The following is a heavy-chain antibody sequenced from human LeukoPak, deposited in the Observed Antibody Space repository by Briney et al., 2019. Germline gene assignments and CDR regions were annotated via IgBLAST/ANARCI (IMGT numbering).Heavy chain of an antibody. Sequence: PGGSLRLSCAASGFTFSTSGMHWVRQAPVKGLEWVAYVPFDGIKKFYADSVRGRFTISRDNSKNTLYLQLNSLRPDDTAVYYCAKDRPYSSGWGTPADFWGQGTLVTVSS. CDR2: VPFDGIKK. CDR1: GFTFSTSG. V-gene: IGHV3-30*02. CDR3: AKDRPYSSGWGTPADF. J-gene: IGHJ4*02. D-gene: IGHD6-19*01.